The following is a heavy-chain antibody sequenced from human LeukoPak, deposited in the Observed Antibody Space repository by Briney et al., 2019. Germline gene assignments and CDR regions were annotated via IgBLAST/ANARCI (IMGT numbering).Heavy chain of an antibody. J-gene: IGHJ4*02. V-gene: IGHV1-18*01. CDR3: SRGIIGYYFDY. CDR2: VSAYGNT. D-gene: IGHD6-25*01. Sequence: ASVKVSCKASGYIFTSYGISWVRQAPGQGLEWMGLVSAYGNTNYAQNLQGRVTMTTDTSTSTAYMELRSLRSDDTAVYYCSRGIIGYYFDYWGQGTLVTVSS. CDR1: GYIFTSYG.